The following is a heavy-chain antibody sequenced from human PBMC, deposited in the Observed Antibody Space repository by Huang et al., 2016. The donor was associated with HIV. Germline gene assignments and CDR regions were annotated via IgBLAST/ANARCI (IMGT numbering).Heavy chain of an antibody. J-gene: IGHJ4*02. CDR3: AKGGSAAAVLDF. CDR1: VFTFSSYG. V-gene: IGHV3-30*18. Sequence: QVQLVESGGGVVQPGRSLSISCADAVFTFSSYGMPWVSQAPGKGVDWVAFISYDAVTKDYADSVKGRCSISRDNSKTTVYRQLNSLRLEDTAVYYCAKGGSAAAVLDFWGQGTLVTVSS. D-gene: IGHD6-13*01. CDR2: ISYDAVTK.